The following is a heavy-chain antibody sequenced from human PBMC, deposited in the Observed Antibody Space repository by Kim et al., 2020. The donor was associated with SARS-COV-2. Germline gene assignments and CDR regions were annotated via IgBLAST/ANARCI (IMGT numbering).Heavy chain of an antibody. CDR2: IHTNTGDP. CDR1: GYTFGDYA. V-gene: IGHV7-4-1*02. D-gene: IGHD2-8*01. J-gene: IGHJ4*02. Sequence: ASVKVSCRASGYTFGDYAISWVRQAPGQGLEWMGWIHTNTGDPTYAQRFTGRFVFSLDTSLSTTYLQITSLEPDDTALYFCARVEGPNGNYPLNYWGQGTLVTVSS. CDR3: ARVEGPNGNYPLNY.